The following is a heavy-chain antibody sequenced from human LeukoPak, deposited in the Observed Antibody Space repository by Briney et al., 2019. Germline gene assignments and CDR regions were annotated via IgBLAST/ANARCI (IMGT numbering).Heavy chain of an antibody. CDR2: ISGSGSYI. D-gene: IGHD4-17*01. J-gene: IGHJ4*02. V-gene: IGHV3-21*01. CDR3: ARDYYGDYYFDY. Sequence: GESLRLSCAASGFTFSTYTMNWVRQAPGKGLEWVSSISGSGSYISYTDSLKGRFTISRDNAKNSLNLQMNSLRAEDTAVYYCARDYYGDYYFDYWGQGTLVTVSS. CDR1: GFTFSTYT.